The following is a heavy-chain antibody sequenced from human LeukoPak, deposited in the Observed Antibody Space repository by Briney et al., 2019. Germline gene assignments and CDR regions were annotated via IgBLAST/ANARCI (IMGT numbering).Heavy chain of an antibody. CDR3: ARYYDVLTGFYGMDV. CDR2: ISAYNGNT. CDR1: GYTFTSYG. J-gene: IGHJ6*02. D-gene: IGHD3-9*01. V-gene: IGHV1-18*01. Sequence: GASVKVSCKASGYTFTSYGISWVRQAPGQGLEWMGWISAYNGNTKCAQKLQGRVTMTTDTSTTTAYMELRSLRSDDTAVYYCARYYDVLTGFYGMDVWGQGTTVTVSS.